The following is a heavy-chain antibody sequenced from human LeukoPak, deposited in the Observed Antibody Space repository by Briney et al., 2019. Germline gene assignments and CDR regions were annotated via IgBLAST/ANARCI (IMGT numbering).Heavy chain of an antibody. CDR2: INPNSGGT. Sequence: ASVKVSCKASVGTFISYAISWVRQAPGQGLEWMGWINPNSGGTNYAQKFQGWVTMTRDTSISTAYMELSRLRSDDTAVYYCAREPNGYSSSWPFDYWGQGTLVTVSS. J-gene: IGHJ4*02. V-gene: IGHV1-2*04. D-gene: IGHD6-13*01. CDR3: AREPNGYSSSWPFDY. CDR1: VGTFISYA.